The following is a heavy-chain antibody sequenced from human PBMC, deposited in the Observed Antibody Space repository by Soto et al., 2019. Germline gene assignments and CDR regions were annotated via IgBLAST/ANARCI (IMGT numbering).Heavy chain of an antibody. D-gene: IGHD6-13*01. CDR1: GYTFTSYV. J-gene: IGHJ6*02. CDR2: ISAYNGNT. V-gene: IGHV1-18*01. Sequence: QVQLVQSGADVKKPGASVKVSCKASGYTFTSYVISWVRQAPGQGPEWMGWISAYNGNTNYAQKLQGRVTMTTDTSTSSAYTERRSLRSDYTSVEYCANYREHLVLYGKDGWGQGTTVTVSS. CDR3: ANYREHLVLYGKDG.